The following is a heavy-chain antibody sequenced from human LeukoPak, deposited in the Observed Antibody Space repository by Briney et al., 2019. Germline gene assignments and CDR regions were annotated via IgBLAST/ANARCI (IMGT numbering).Heavy chain of an antibody. V-gene: IGHV3-15*01. CDR2: IKSKTDGGTA. CDR3: ATDSSSSSYY. J-gene: IGHJ4*02. D-gene: IGHD6-6*01. Sequence: PGGSLRLSCAASGFTFSSYAMSWVRQAPGKGLEWVGRIKSKTDGGTAEYAAPVKGRLNISRDDSKNTLYLQMNSLKTEDTAVYYCATDSSSSSYYWGQGTLVTVSS. CDR1: GFTFSSYA.